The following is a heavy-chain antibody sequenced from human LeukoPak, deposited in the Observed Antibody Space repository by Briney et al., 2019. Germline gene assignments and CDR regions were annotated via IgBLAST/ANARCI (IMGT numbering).Heavy chain of an antibody. D-gene: IGHD3-22*01. CDR3: ARHKYYYDSSGYLWYFDY. V-gene: IGHV4-59*08. CDR1: GGSISSYY. J-gene: IGHJ4*02. Sequence: PSETLSLTCTVSGGSISSYYWSWIRQPPGKGLEWIGYIYYSGSTNYNPSLKSRVTISVDTSKNQFSLKLSSVTAADTAVYYCARHKYYYDSSGYLWYFDYWGQGTLVTVSS. CDR2: IYYSGST.